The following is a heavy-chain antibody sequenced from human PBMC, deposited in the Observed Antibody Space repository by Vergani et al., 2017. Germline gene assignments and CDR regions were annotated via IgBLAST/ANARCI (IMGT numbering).Heavy chain of an antibody. Sequence: QVQLVESGGGVVQPGRSLRLSCTSSGFTFSTYAMHWVRQAPGKGLEWVAIIYYDGSKKYYADSVKGRFTIFRDNSWNTLDLLMSSLRAEDTAIYYCVREGSYCGSTTCRNPSYVYYYHMDVWGEGTTVTVSS. J-gene: IGHJ6*03. CDR1: GFTFSTYA. V-gene: IGHV3-33*01. CDR3: VREGSYCGSTTCRNPSYVYYYHMDV. CDR2: IYYDGSKK. D-gene: IGHD2-21*01.